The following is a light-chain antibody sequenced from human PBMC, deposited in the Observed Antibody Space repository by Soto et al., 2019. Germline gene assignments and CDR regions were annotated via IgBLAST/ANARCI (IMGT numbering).Light chain of an antibody. CDR3: QQRSNWPLT. V-gene: IGKV3-11*01. Sequence: EIVLTQSPATLSLSPGERATLSCRASQSVSSYLAWFRQKPGQAPRLLIYDASNRATGIPARISGSGSETDFTLTISGLEPEDFAVYYCQQRSNWPLTFGGGTKVDI. CDR2: DAS. CDR1: QSVSSY. J-gene: IGKJ4*01.